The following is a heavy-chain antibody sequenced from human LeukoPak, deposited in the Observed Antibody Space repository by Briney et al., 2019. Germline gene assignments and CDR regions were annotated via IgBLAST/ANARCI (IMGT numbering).Heavy chain of an antibody. Sequence: PGGSLRLSCATSGFPFATNAMSWVRQAPGKGLEWVATIGNTETFYADSVTGRFTISRDNSKNTVNLQMNRLRVEDTAIYYCAKDWIQFNRVFDCFDSWGQGTLVTVSS. V-gene: IGHV3-23*01. CDR3: AKDWIQFNRVFDCFDS. D-gene: IGHD5-18*01. CDR2: IGNTET. J-gene: IGHJ4*02. CDR1: GFPFATNA.